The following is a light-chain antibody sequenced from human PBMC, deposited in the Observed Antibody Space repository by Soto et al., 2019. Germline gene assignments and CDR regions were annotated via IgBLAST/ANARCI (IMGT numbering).Light chain of an antibody. V-gene: IGKV3-20*01. CDR2: GAS. CDR1: QSVSNNY. J-gene: IGKJ1*01. CDR3: QQYGSSPRT. Sequence: ETVLTQSPGTLSLSPGERATLSCRASQSVSNNYLAWYQQKPGQAPRLLIYGASRRATGIPDRFSGGGSGTDFTLTISRLEPEDFAVYYCQQYGSSPRTFGQGTKVEIK.